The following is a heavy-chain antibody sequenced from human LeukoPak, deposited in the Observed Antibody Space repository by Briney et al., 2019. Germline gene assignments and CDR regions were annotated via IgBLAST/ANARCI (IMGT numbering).Heavy chain of an antibody. V-gene: IGHV3-23*01. Sequence: GGSLRLSCAASGFTFSSYAMSWVRQAPGKGLEWVSAISGSGGSTYYADSVKGRFTISRDNSKNTLCLQMNSLRAEDTAIYYCAKVSVQPGYSSGWSINWFDPWGQGTLVTVSS. J-gene: IGHJ5*02. CDR3: AKVSVQPGYSSGWSINWFDP. D-gene: IGHD6-19*01. CDR1: GFTFSSYA. CDR2: ISGSGGST.